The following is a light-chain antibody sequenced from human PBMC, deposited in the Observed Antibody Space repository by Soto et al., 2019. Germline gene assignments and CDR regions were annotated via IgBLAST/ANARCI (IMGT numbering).Light chain of an antibody. CDR1: QSVGGW. CDR2: KAS. Sequence: DIQMTQSPSTLSASVGDRVTITCRASQSVGGWLAWSQQKPGKAPKLLIYKASSLKSGDPSRFRGRGSGTDFNLPISCLQPDDFAVYYCQQYNSYAEYTFGQGTKLEIK. CDR3: QQYNSYAEYT. J-gene: IGKJ2*01. V-gene: IGKV1-5*03.